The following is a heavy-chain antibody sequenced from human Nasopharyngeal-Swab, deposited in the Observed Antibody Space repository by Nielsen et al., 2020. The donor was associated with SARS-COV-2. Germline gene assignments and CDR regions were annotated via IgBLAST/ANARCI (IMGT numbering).Heavy chain of an antibody. CDR1: GFVFSIYG. V-gene: IGHV3-21*01. Sequence: LSCAASGFVFSIYGMNWVRQAPGKGLEWVSSISSRSSNIYYADSVKGRFTISRDNAKNSLYLQMNSLRAEDTAVYYCARDIGGGRYGSDYWGQGTLVTVSS. CDR2: ISSRSSNI. CDR3: ARDIGGGRYGSDY. J-gene: IGHJ4*02. D-gene: IGHD3-16*01.